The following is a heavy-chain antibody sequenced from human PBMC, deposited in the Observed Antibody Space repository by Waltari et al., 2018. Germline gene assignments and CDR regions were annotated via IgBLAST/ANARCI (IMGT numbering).Heavy chain of an antibody. Sequence: QVQLQESGPGLVKPSQTLSLTCTVSGGSISSGSYYWSWIRQPAGKGLEWIGYIYTSGSTNYNPSLKSRVTISVDTSKNQFSLKLSSVTAADTAVYYCARSRWLQEFGNWGQGTLVTVSS. V-gene: IGHV4-61*09. J-gene: IGHJ4*02. CDR3: ARSRWLQEFGN. D-gene: IGHD5-12*01. CDR1: GGSISSGSYY. CDR2: IYTSGST.